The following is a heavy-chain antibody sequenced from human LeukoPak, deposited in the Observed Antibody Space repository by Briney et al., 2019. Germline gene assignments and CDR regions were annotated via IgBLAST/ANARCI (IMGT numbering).Heavy chain of an antibody. CDR2: IKQDGSEK. CDR1: GFTFSSYW. D-gene: IGHD5-18*01. J-gene: IGHJ6*03. V-gene: IGHV3-7*01. Sequence: GGSLRLSCAASGFTFSSYWMSWVRQAPGKGLEWVANIKQDGSEKYYVDSVKGRFTISRDNAKNSLYLQMNSLRAEDTAVYYCVRRGGYSYGFSYYMDVWGKGTTVTVSS. CDR3: VRRGGYSYGFSYYMDV.